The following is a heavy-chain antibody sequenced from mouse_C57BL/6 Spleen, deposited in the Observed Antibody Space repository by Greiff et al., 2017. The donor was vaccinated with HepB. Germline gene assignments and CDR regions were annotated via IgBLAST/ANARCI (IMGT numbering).Heavy chain of an antibody. V-gene: IGHV1-42*01. J-gene: IGHJ4*01. D-gene: IGHD2-5*01. CDR3: ARLDYSNPYYAMDY. Sequence: EVQLQQSGPELVKPGASVKISCKASGYSFTGYYMNWVKQSPEKSLEWIGEINPSTGGTTYNQKFKAKATVTVDKSSSTAYMQLKSLTSEDSAVYYCARLDYSNPYYAMDYWGQGTSVTVSS. CDR2: INPSTGGT. CDR1: GYSFTGYY.